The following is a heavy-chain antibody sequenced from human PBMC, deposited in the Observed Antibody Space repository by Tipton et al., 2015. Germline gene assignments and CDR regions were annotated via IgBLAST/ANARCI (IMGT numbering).Heavy chain of an antibody. V-gene: IGHV1-69*01. CDR2: LFPLLGTT. D-gene: IGHD3-3*01. J-gene: IGHJ4*02. CDR3: ARGSRSGDSAQGY. Sequence: QLVQSGAEVKKPGSSVKVSCKASGGNFRRDGISWLRQAPGQGLEWMGGLFPLLGTTHYAQKFQGKVTMAADDFTSTAYMELSSLRSEDTAVYYCARGSRSGDSAQGYWGQGTLVTVSS. CDR1: GGNFRRDG.